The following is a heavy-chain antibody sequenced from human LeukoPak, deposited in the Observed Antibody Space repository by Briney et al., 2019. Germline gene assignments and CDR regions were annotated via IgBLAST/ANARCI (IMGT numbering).Heavy chain of an antibody. CDR2: IYSGGST. D-gene: IGHD2-15*01. CDR1: GFTVSSNY. Sequence: GGSLRLSCAASGFTVSSNYMSWVRQAPGKGLEWVSVIYSGGSTYYADSVKGRFTISRDNSKNTLYLQMNSLRAEDTAVYYCARWSDYCSGCSCYAGAWGQGTIVTVSS. J-gene: IGHJ3*01. V-gene: IGHV3-66*01. CDR3: ARWSDYCSGCSCYAGA.